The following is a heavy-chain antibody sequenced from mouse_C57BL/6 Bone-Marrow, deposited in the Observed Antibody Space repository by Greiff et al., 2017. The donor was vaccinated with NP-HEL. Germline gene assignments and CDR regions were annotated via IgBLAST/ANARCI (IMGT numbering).Heavy chain of an antibody. J-gene: IGHJ2*01. V-gene: IGHV1-53*01. Sequence: QVQLQQPGTELVKPGASVKLSCKASGYTFTSYWMHWVKQRPGQGLEWIGNLNPSNGGTNYTEQFKSKATLTVDKSSSTAYMQLSSLTSEDSAVYYCARVYYGYDDYWGQGTTLTVSS. CDR3: ARVYYGYDDY. CDR2: LNPSNGGT. CDR1: GYTFTSYW. D-gene: IGHD2-2*01.